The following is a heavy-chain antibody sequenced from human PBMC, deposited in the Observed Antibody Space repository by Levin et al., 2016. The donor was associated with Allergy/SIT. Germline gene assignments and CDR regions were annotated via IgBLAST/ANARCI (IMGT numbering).Heavy chain of an antibody. J-gene: IGHJ5*02. D-gene: IGHD3-3*01. CDR2: IYPGDSDT. Sequence: VRQMPGKGLEWMGIIYPGDSDTRYSPSFQGQVTISADKSISTAYLQWSSLKASDTAMYYCARTVFGVVRLHNWFDPWGQGTLVTVSS. V-gene: IGHV5-51*01. CDR3: ARTVFGVVRLHNWFDP.